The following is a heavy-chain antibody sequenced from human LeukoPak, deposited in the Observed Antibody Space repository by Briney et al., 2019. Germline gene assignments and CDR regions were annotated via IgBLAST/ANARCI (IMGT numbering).Heavy chain of an antibody. D-gene: IGHD6-13*01. CDR1: GFTFSNYW. J-gene: IGHJ4*02. CDR3: ARGTSTWYLTY. CDR2: IKQDGSEK. V-gene: IGHV3-7*04. Sequence: GGSLRLSCVASGFTFSNYWMTWVRQAPGKGLEGVANIKQDGSEKHYVDSVKGRFTISRDNAKNSLFLQMNSLRAEDTAVFYCARGTSTWYLTYWGQGTLVTVSS.